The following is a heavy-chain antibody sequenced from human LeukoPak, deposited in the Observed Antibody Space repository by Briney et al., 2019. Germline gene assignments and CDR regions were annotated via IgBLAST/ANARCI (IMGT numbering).Heavy chain of an antibody. Sequence: SETLSLTCTVSGGSISSHYWSWIRQPPGKGLEWIGYIYYSGSTNYNPSLKSRVTISVDTSKNQFSLKLSSVTAADTAVYYCARVMVRGAKVGLEYWGQGTLVTVSS. CDR1: GGSISSHY. CDR3: ARVMVRGAKVGLEY. J-gene: IGHJ4*02. CDR2: IYYSGST. V-gene: IGHV4-59*11. D-gene: IGHD3-10*01.